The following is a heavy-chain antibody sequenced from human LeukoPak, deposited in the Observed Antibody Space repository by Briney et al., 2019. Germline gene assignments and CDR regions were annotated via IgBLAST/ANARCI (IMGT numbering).Heavy chain of an antibody. J-gene: IGHJ4*02. CDR1: GFTFSNYW. V-gene: IGHV3-74*01. D-gene: IGHD1-26*01. CDR2: INTDGSHT. CDR3: ARIKVGATGIDY. Sequence: GGSLRLSCAASGFTFSNYWMHWVRQAPGKGLVWVSRINTDGSHTNYADSVKGRFTFSRDNAKNTLYLQMNSLRAEDTAVYYCARIKVGATGIDYWGQGTLVTVSS.